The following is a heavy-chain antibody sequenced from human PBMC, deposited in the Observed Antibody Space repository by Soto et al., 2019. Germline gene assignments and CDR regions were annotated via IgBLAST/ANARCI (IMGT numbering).Heavy chain of an antibody. CDR3: ARGYSSGWDVDY. V-gene: IGHV4-59*01. CDR1: GGSISSYD. CDR2: IYYSGST. Sequence: PSETLSLTCTVSGGSISSYDWSWIRQPPGKGLEWIGYIYYSGSTNYNPSLKSRVTISVDTSKNQFSLKLSSVTAADTAVYYCARGYSSGWDVDYWGQGTLVTVSS. J-gene: IGHJ4*02. D-gene: IGHD6-19*01.